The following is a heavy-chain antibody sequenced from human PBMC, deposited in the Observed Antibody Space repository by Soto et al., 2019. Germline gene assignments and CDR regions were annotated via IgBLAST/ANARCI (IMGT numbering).Heavy chain of an antibody. CDR1: GFAFSNNP. J-gene: IGHJ4*02. V-gene: IGHV3-23*01. CDR2: ISNSGTNT. Sequence: EVQLLQSGGGLEQPGGSLRLSCAASGFAFSNNPMTWVRQAPGRGLEWVSAISNSGTNTYYADSVKGRFTISRDNSKNILYLQMNSLRGEDTAVYYCAKGSTVPPGFDYWGQGTLVTVSS. D-gene: IGHD4-17*01. CDR3: AKGSTVPPGFDY.